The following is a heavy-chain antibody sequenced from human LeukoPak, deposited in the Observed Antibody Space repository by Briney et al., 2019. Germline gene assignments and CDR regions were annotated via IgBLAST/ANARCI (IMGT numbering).Heavy chain of an antibody. Sequence: SETLSLTCTVSGGSISSYYWSWIRQPPGKGLEWIGYIYYSGSTNYNPSLKSRVTISVDTSKNQFSLKLSSVTAADTAVYYCARDDHGGKGIGYWGQGTLVTVSS. V-gene: IGHV4-59*01. J-gene: IGHJ4*02. CDR1: GGSISSYY. CDR3: ARDDHGGKGIGY. D-gene: IGHD4-23*01. CDR2: IYYSGST.